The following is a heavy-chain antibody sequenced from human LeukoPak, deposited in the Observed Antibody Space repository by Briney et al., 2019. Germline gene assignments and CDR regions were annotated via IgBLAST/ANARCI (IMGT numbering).Heavy chain of an antibody. Sequence: SETLSLTCTVSGGSISSYYWSWIRQPPGKGLEWIGYIYYSGSTNYNPSLKSRVTISVDTSKNQFSLKLSSVTAADTAVYYCARVVTKEAFDIRGQGTMVTVSS. CDR3: ARVVTKEAFDI. V-gene: IGHV4-59*01. J-gene: IGHJ3*02. D-gene: IGHD2-21*02. CDR2: IYYSGST. CDR1: GGSISSYY.